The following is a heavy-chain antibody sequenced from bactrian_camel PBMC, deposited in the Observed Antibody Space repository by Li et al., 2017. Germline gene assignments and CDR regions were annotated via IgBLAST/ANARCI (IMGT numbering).Heavy chain of an antibody. D-gene: IGHD4*01. CDR3: AAAHWSFIATMRPHRGY. V-gene: IGHV3S1*01. Sequence: HVQLVESGGGSVQAGGSLRLSCATSGYTSSSNCMGWFRQAPGKEREGVAAIYTGARGISTDYADSVKGRFTISKESAKTLLLEMNNLQADDTARYYCAAAHWSFIATMRPHRGYWGQGTQVTVS. CDR1: GYTSSSNC. J-gene: IGHJ4*01. CDR2: IYTGARGIST.